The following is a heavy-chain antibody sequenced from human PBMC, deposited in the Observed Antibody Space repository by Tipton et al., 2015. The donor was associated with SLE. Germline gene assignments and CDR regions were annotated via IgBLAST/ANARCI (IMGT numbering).Heavy chain of an antibody. CDR3: ARVGWELKDYYYMDV. D-gene: IGHD1-26*01. CDR1: GGSISSYY. V-gene: IGHV4-59*01. J-gene: IGHJ6*03. Sequence: TLSLTCTVSGGSISSYYWSWFRQPPGKGLEWIGYIYYSGSTNYNPSLKSRVTISVDTSKNQFSLKLGSVTAADTAVYYCARVGWELKDYYYMDVWGKGTTVTVSS. CDR2: IYYSGST.